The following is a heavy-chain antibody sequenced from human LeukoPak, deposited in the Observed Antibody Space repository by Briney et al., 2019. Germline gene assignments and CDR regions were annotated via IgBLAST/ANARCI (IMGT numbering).Heavy chain of an antibody. Sequence: GSLRLSCVGSGFTFRSHAMSWVRQAPEKGLEFVSGIYENGGTTYYADSVKGRFSISRDNSKNTLYLQMDSLRAEDTAVFYCARDQYDTWSRRGNFDSWGQGTLVTVSS. CDR3: ARDQYDTWSRRGNFDS. CDR1: GFTFRSHA. D-gene: IGHD3-3*01. CDR2: IYENGGTT. V-gene: IGHV3-23*01. J-gene: IGHJ4*02.